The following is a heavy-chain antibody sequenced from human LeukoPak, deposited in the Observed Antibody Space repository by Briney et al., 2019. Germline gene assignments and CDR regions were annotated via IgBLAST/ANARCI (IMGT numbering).Heavy chain of an antibody. J-gene: IGHJ3*02. CDR1: GFTFSRYW. CDR3: ARGTILTGYYMPRDAFDI. D-gene: IGHD3-9*01. CDR2: IKQDGSDK. Sequence: GGSLRLSCAASGFTFSRYWMSWARQAPGKGLECVANIKQDGSDKYHVDSVKGRFTISRDNAKHSLYLQMNTLRAEDTDVYYCARGTILTGYYMPRDAFDIWGQGTMVTVSS. V-gene: IGHV3-7*01.